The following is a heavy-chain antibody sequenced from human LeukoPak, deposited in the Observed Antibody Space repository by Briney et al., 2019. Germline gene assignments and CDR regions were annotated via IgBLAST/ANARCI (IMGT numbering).Heavy chain of an antibody. CDR2: IYENGGTT. V-gene: IGHV3-23*01. CDR1: GFTFRSHA. Sequence: GGSLRLSCVGSGFTFRSHAMSWVRQAPEKGLEFVSGIYENGGTTYYADSVKGRFSISRDNSKNTLYLQMDSLRGEDTAVYYCAKDFRIGYFAHFDYWGQGALVTVSS. D-gene: IGHD2-21*01. J-gene: IGHJ4*02. CDR3: AKDFRIGYFAHFDY.